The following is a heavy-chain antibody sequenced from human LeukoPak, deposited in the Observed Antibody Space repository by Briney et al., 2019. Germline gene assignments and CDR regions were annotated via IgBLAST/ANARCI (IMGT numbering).Heavy chain of an antibody. CDR1: GGSISSYY. V-gene: IGHV4-59*01. CDR2: IYYSGST. CDR3: ARQTYYYDSSGYYRANYYYYYGMDV. D-gene: IGHD3-22*01. Sequence: SETLSLTCTVSGGSISSYYWSWIRQPPGKGLEWIGYIYYSGSTNYNPSLKSRVTISVDTSKNQFSLKLSSVTAADTAVYYCARQTYYYDSSGYYRANYYYYYGMDVWGQGTTVTVSS. J-gene: IGHJ6*02.